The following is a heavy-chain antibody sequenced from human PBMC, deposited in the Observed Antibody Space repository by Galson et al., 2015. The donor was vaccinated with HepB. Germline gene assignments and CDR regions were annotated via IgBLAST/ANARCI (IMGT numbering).Heavy chain of an antibody. CDR1: GFTFSSYT. CDR2: ISSTGTTM. J-gene: IGHJ2*01. D-gene: IGHD3-10*02. CDR3: ARVFFCSGSSSAYCYFDL. Sequence: SLRLSCAASGFTFSSYTMNWVRQAPGKGLESVSYISSTGTTMYYADSAKGRFTISRDNAQNSLYLQMNSLRDEDTAVYYCARVFFCSGSSSAYCYFDLWGRGALVTVSS. V-gene: IGHV3-48*02.